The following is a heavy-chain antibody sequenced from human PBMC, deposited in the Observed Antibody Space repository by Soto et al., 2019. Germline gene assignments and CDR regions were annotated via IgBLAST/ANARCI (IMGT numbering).Heavy chain of an antibody. J-gene: IGHJ2*01. Sequence: QVQLVQSGAEVKKPGSSGKVSCKPSGGSFSSHAVSWVRQAPGQGLEWVGGMVPIFGTKNYAEKFQGRVTITADKSTSTVYMDLSSLKSEDTAVYFCARDRRDQTIFGMVGYFDLWGRGTLVSVSS. CDR2: MVPIFGTK. D-gene: IGHD3-3*01. CDR3: ARDRRDQTIFGMVGYFDL. V-gene: IGHV1-69*06. CDR1: GGSFSSHA.